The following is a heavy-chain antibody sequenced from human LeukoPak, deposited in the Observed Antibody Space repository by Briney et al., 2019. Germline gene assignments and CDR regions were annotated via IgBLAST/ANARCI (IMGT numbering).Heavy chain of an antibody. J-gene: IGHJ4*02. Sequence: GGSLRLSCAASGFTFTTYTMNWVRQAPGKGLEWVSAISGSGGRTNYADSVKGRFNISRDNSKNTLYLEMDSLRAEDTAVYYCAKDKSPWAYYFDYWGQGTLVTVSS. CDR1: GFTFTTYT. CDR2: ISGSGGRT. D-gene: IGHD1-26*01. V-gene: IGHV3-23*01. CDR3: AKDKSPWAYYFDY.